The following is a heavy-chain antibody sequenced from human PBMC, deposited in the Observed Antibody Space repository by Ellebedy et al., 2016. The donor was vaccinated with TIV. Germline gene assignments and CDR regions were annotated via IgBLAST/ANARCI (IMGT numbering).Heavy chain of an antibody. CDR1: GGTFSSYG. D-gene: IGHD3-3*01. CDR3: ARDRRRIVRFLEWFGDRYYGMDV. V-gene: IGHV1-69*04. CDR2: IIPILGIP. Sequence: AASVKVSCKASGGTFSSYGISWVRQAPGQGLEWMGRIIPILGIPNYAQKFQGRVTITADKSTRTAYMELSSLRSDDTAVYYCARDRRRIVRFLEWFGDRYYGMDVWGQGTTVTVSS. J-gene: IGHJ6*02.